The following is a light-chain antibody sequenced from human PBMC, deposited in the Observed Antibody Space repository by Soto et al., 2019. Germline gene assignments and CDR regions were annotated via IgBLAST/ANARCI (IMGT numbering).Light chain of an antibody. Sequence: YMTQSPCSLCASRQDRICVTCPASQSISTFLKWYQQRPGEAPKLLIYAASSLQSGGPSRFSGSGSGADFTLTIGSLQPEDCATYYCQQSYTTPRTFGQGTKVDI. CDR3: QQSYTTPRT. V-gene: IGKV1-39*01. J-gene: IGKJ1*01. CDR2: AAS. CDR1: QSISTF.